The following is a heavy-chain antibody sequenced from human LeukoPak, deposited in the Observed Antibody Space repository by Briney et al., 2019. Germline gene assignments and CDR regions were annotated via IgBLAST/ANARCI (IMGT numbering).Heavy chain of an antibody. CDR3: ARVMVREDGMDV. CDR2: IYDSGDT. J-gene: IGHJ6*02. Sequence: PSETLSLTCTVSGGSISNYYWSWFRQPPGKGLEWIGYIYDSGDTNYNPSLKSRVTISVDTSKNQFSLNLNSVTAANTAVYYCARVMVREDGMDVWGQGTTVTVSS. CDR1: GGSISNYY. D-gene: IGHD3-10*01. V-gene: IGHV4-59*01.